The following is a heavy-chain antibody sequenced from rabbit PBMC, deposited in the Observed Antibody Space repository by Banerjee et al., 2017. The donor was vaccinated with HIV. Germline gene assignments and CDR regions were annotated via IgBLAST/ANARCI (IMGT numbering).Heavy chain of an antibody. J-gene: IGHJ4*01. CDR1: GFDFSSYY. CDR3: ARGYHDTSGYFNL. Sequence: QLKETGGGLVQPGGSLTLSCKASGFDFSSYYMSWVRQAPGKGLEWIGIIYAGKGSTDYASWVNGRFTISSDNAQNTVDLQMNSLTAADTATYFCARGYHDTSGYFNLWGPGTLVTVS. D-gene: IGHD1-1*01. V-gene: IGHV1S7*01. CDR2: IYAGKGST.